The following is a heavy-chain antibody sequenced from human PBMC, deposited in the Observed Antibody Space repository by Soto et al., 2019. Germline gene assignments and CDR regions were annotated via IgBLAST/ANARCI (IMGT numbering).Heavy chain of an antibody. Sequence: GGSLRLSCVASGFTFSNYNMNWVRQAPGKRLEWVSHISIDGNTIEYADSVKGRFSISRDYAENLLFLQMNSLGAEDTALYYCVIDQLYYYDIFGRPLNGFDIWGQGTMVTVSS. CDR1: GFTFSNYN. CDR3: VIDQLYYYDIFGRPLNGFDI. V-gene: IGHV3-48*01. CDR2: ISIDGNTI. D-gene: IGHD3-22*01. J-gene: IGHJ3*02.